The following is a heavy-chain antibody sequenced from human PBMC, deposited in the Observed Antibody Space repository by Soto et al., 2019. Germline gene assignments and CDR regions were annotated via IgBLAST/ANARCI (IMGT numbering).Heavy chain of an antibody. V-gene: IGHV1-69*02. CDR3: ARTPRYHDFWSGYSYYMDV. Sequence: GASVKVSCKASGGTFSSYTISWVRQAPGQGLEWMGRIIPILGIANYAQKFQGRVTITADKSTSTAYMELSSLRSEDTAVYYCARTPRYHDFWSGYSYYMDVWGKGTTVTVSS. CDR2: IIPILGIA. CDR1: GGTFSSYT. J-gene: IGHJ6*03. D-gene: IGHD3-3*01.